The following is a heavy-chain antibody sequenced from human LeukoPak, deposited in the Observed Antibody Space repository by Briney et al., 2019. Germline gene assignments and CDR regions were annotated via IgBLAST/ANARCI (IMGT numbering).Heavy chain of an antibody. D-gene: IGHD1-1*01. J-gene: IGHJ3*02. CDR1: GDSVSSNSAA. Sequence: SQTLSLTCTISGDSVSSNSAAWSWIRLSPSRGLEWLGRTYYRSKWYNDYAVSVRSRITINPDTSKNLFSLQLNSVTPEDTAEYYCATTVETGDAFDIWGPGTRVTVSS. CDR3: ATTVETGDAFDI. CDR2: TYYRSKWYN. V-gene: IGHV6-1*01.